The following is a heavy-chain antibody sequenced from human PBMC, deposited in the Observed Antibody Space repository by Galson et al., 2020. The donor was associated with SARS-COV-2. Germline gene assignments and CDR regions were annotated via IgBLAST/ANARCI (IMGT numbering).Heavy chain of an antibody. CDR1: GFTVSRNY. CDR3: ARAPAGAGRVDFDY. V-gene: IGHV3-66*01. Sequence: GGSLRLSCAASGFTVSRNYMNWVRQAPGKGLEWVSVMYSDGSISYADSVKGRFTISRDSSKNTLYLHMNSLRAEDTAVYYCARAPAGAGRVDFDYWGQGTLVTVSS. D-gene: IGHD2-15*01. J-gene: IGHJ4*02. CDR2: MYSDGSI.